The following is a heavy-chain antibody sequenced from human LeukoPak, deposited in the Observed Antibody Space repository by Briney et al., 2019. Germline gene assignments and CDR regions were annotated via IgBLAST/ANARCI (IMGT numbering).Heavy chain of an antibody. D-gene: IGHD6-19*01. CDR2: INPNSGDT. J-gene: IGHJ4*02. CDR1: GYTFRGYY. CDR3: ARPAVTNTLDY. Sequence: ASVKVSCKASGYTFRGYYLYWVRQAPGQGLEWMGWINPNSGDTHYAQTFQGRVSMTTDTSITTAYMELSRLKSDDTAMYYCARPAVTNTLDYWGQGTLVTVSS. V-gene: IGHV1-2*02.